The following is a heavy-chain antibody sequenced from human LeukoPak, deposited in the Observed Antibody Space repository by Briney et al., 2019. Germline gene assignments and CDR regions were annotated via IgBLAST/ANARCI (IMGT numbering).Heavy chain of an antibody. V-gene: IGHV3-23*01. CDR2: ISDSGHST. D-gene: IGHD6-19*01. Sequence: GGSLRLSCLASGFSFSNFAMNWVRQAPGKGLEWVSAISDSGHSTYYADSVRDWLIISRDNFKSTLFLQLKSLRAEDTAIYYCVKLEGSGLSGYMDVWGKGTTVTVSS. CDR1: GFSFSNFA. CDR3: VKLEGSGLSGYMDV. J-gene: IGHJ6*03.